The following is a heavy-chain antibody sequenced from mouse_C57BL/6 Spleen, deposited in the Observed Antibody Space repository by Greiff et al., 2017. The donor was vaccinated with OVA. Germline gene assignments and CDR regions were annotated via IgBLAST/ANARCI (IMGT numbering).Heavy chain of an antibody. J-gene: IGHJ3*01. CDR1: GYSFTSYY. Sequence: QVHVKQSGPELVKPGASVKISCKASGYSFTSYYIHWVKQRPGQGLEWIGWIYPGSGNTKYNEKFKGTATLTADTSSSTAYMQLSSLTSEDSAVYYCARGENDYDGFAYWGQGTLVTVSA. CDR3: ARGENDYDGFAY. D-gene: IGHD2-4*01. V-gene: IGHV1-66*01. CDR2: IYPGSGNT.